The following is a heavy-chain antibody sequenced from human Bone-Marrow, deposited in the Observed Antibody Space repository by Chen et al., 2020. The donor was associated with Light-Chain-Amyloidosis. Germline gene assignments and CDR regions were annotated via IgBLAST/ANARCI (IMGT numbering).Heavy chain of an antibody. CDR3: VRDRPLRYALPAPFDY. CDR1: GFRFKAYE. V-gene: IGHV3-48*03. CDR2: ISGSGNTI. Sequence: EVQLVESGGGLVQPGGSLRLSCAASGFRFKAYELTWVRQAPGKGLEWISCISGSGNTIFYATSVKGRFTISRDNAKSSLYLQMNRLTAEDTAVYYCVRDRPLRYALPAPFDYWGQGTLVTVSS. D-gene: IGHD1-1*01. J-gene: IGHJ4*02.